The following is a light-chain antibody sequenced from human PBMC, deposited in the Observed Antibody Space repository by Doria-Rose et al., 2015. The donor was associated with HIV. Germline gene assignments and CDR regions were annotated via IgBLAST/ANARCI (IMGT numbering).Light chain of an antibody. CDR3: HQYGTSWT. CDR1: QSFSSTY. Sequence: TQSPGTLSLSPGERATLSCRASQSFSSTYLAWYQQKPGQAPSLLIYDGSTRATGIPDRFSASGSATDFTLTISRLEPEDFALYYCHQYGTSWTFGQGTKVEI. V-gene: IGKV3-20*01. J-gene: IGKJ1*01. CDR2: DGS.